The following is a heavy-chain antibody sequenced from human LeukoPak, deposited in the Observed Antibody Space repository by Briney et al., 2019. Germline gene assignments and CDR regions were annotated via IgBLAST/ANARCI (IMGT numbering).Heavy chain of an antibody. CDR1: GFSFRSHG. Sequence: GGSLRLSCAASGFSFRSHGMHWVRQAPGKGLEWVAVMWYDGSNKYYEDSVKGRFTITRDNSKNMLYLEMDSLRAEDTAVYYCAREAYSNSEGVYYFDYWGQGTLVTVSS. J-gene: IGHJ4*02. V-gene: IGHV3-33*01. D-gene: IGHD6-6*01. CDR2: MWYDGSNK. CDR3: AREAYSNSEGVYYFDY.